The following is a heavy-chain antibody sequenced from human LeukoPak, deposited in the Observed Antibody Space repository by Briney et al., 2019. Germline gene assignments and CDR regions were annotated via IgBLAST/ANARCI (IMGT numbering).Heavy chain of an antibody. V-gene: IGHV4-59*08. CDR1: GGSISSYY. CDR2: IYYSGST. D-gene: IGHD2-21*01. CDR3: ARHYSYYYMDV. J-gene: IGHJ6*03. Sequence: SETLSLTCTVSGGSISSYYWSWIRQPPGKGLEWIGYIYYSGSTNYNPSLKSRVTMSVDTSNNQFSLKLSSVTAADTAVYYCARHYSYYYMDVWGKGTTVTVSS.